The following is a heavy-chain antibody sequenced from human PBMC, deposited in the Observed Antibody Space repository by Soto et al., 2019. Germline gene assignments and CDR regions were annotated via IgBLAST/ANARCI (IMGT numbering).Heavy chain of an antibody. V-gene: IGHV1-18*04. J-gene: IGHJ6*02. D-gene: IGHD4-4*01. CDR3: AREARGGNYLYYYYYYGMDV. CDR2: ISAYNGNT. Sequence: GASVKVSCKASGYTFTSYGISWVRQAPGQGLEWMGWISAYNGNTNYAQKLQVIVTMTTDTSTSTAYMELRSLRSDDTAVYYCAREARGGNYLYYYYYYGMDVWGQGTTVTVSS. CDR1: GYTFTSYG.